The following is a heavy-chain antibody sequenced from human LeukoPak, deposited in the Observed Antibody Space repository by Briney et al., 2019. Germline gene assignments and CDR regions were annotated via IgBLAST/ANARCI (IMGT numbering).Heavy chain of an antibody. J-gene: IGHJ4*02. CDR1: GGSFSGYY. Sequence: SETLSLTCAVYGGSFSGYYWSWIRQPPGKGLEWIGEINHSGSTNYNPSLKSRVTISVDKSKNQFSLKLSSVTAADTAVYYCARTDDTFDYWGQGTLVTVSS. CDR2: INHSGST. V-gene: IGHV4-34*01. CDR3: ARTDDTFDY.